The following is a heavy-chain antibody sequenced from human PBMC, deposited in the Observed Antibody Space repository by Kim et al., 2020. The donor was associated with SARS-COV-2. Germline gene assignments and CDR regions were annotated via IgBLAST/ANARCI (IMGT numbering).Heavy chain of an antibody. D-gene: IGHD5-18*01. J-gene: IGHJ6*02. V-gene: IGHV1-69*13. CDR2: IIPIFGTA. Sequence: SVKVSCKASGGTFSSYAISWVRQAPGQGLEWMGGIIPIFGTANYAQKFQGRVTITVDESTSTAYMELSSLRSEDTAVYYCARRLAGDTGYYYYYGMDVWGQGTTVTVSS. CDR1: GGTFSSYA. CDR3: ARRLAGDTGYYYYYGMDV.